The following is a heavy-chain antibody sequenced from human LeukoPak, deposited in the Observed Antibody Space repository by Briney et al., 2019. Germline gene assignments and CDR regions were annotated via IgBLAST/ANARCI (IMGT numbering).Heavy chain of an antibody. CDR3: ARDSEMAGRAQDY. V-gene: IGHV4-34*01. CDR2: INHSGST. J-gene: IGHJ4*02. CDR1: GGSFSGYY. Sequence: PSETLSLTCAVYGGSFSGYYWSWIRQPPGKGLEWIGEINHSGSTNYNPSLKSRVTISVDTSKNQFSLKLSSVTAADTAVYYCARDSEMAGRAQDYWGQGTLVTVSS. D-gene: IGHD5-24*01.